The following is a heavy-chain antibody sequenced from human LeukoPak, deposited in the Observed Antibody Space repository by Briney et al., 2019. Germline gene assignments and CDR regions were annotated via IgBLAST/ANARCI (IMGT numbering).Heavy chain of an antibody. J-gene: IGHJ3*02. D-gene: IGHD3-22*01. CDR1: GYTFTSYY. Sequence: ASVKVSCKASGYTFTSYYMHWVRQAPGQGLEWMGIINPSGGSTSYAQKFQGRVTMTRDTSTSTVYMELSSLRSEDTAVYYCARDREYYDSSGFDAFDIWGQGTMVTVSS. CDR2: INPSGGST. CDR3: ARDREYYDSSGFDAFDI. V-gene: IGHV1-46*01.